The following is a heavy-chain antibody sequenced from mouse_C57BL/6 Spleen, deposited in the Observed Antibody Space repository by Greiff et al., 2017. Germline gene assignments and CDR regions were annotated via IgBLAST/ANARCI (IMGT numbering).Heavy chain of an antibody. CDR2: IYPGYGDT. D-gene: IGHD2-4*01. Sequence: VQRVESGAELVKPGASVKISCKASGYAFSSYWMNWVKQRPGKGLEWIGQIYPGYGDTNYNGKFKGKATLTADKSSSTAYMQLSSLTSDDSAVYLCARRDYDGYAMDYWGQGTSVTVSS. J-gene: IGHJ4*01. CDR1: GYAFSSYW. V-gene: IGHV1-80*01. CDR3: ARRDYDGYAMDY.